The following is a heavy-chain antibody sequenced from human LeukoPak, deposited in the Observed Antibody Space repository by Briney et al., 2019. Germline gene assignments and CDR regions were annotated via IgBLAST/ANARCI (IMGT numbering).Heavy chain of an antibody. Sequence: SETLSLTCAVYGGSFSGYYWSWIRQPPGKGLEWIGEINHSGSTNYNPSLKSRVTVSVDPSKNQFSLKLSSVTAADTAVYYCARGRGSWFDPWGQGTLVTVSS. V-gene: IGHV4-34*01. CDR2: INHSGST. J-gene: IGHJ5*02. CDR3: ARGRGSWFDP. CDR1: GGSFSGYY. D-gene: IGHD3-16*01.